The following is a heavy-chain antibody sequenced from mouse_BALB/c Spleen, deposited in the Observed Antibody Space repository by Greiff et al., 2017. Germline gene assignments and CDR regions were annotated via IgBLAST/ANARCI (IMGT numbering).Heavy chain of an antibody. CDR1: GFTFSDYG. CDR2: ISNLAYSI. CDR3: GRDKGDGYDRTWFAY. V-gene: IGHV5-15*02. Sequence: EVQLVESGGGLVQPGGSRKLSCAASGFTFSDYGMAWVRQAPGKGPEWVAFISNLAYSIYYADTVTGRFTISRENAKNTLYLEMSSLRSEDTAMYYCGRDKGDGYDRTWFAYWGQGTLVTVSA. D-gene: IGHD2-2*01. J-gene: IGHJ3*01.